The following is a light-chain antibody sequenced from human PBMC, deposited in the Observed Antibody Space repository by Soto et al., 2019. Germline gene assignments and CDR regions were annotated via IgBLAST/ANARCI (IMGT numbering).Light chain of an antibody. J-gene: IGKJ1*01. CDR1: QSVSSTY. V-gene: IGKV3-20*01. Sequence: ESVMTQSPATLSVSPGERAILSCRASQSVSSTYLAWYQQKPGQAHRLLIYGGSSRATGIPDRFSGSGSGTDFTLTISRLEPEDFAVYYCHQYGSSSWTFGQGTKVDI. CDR2: GGS. CDR3: HQYGSSSWT.